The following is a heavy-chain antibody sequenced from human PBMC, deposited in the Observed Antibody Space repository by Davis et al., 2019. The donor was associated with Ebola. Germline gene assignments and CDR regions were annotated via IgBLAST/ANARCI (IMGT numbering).Heavy chain of an antibody. V-gene: IGHV4-30-4*08. J-gene: IGHJ4*02. D-gene: IGHD2-21*01. CDR3: ARLWISYAYFDY. CDR2: VYYNGRT. CDR1: GDSISNGDYY. Sequence: PSETLSLTCSVSGDSISNGDYYWTWIRQPPGKGLEWIGHVYYNGRTSYNPSLKGRIAISLDTSKNQFSLRLNSLTAPDTAVYYCARLWISYAYFDYWGQGTLVPVSS.